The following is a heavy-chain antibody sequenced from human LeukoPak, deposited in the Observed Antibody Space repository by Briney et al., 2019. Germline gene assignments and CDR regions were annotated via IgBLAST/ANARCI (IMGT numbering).Heavy chain of an antibody. J-gene: IGHJ6*02. D-gene: IGHD4-17*01. Sequence: GGSLRPSCAASGFTFSSYGMHWVRQALGKGLEWVAVISYDGSNKYYADSVKGRFTISRDNSKNTLYLQMNSLRAEDTAVYYCAKDLIYGDYFNYYGMDVWGQGTTVTVSS. CDR1: GFTFSSYG. V-gene: IGHV3-30*18. CDR3: AKDLIYGDYFNYYGMDV. CDR2: ISYDGSNK.